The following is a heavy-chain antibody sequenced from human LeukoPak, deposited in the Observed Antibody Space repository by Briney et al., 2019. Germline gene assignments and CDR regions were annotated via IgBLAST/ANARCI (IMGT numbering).Heavy chain of an antibody. D-gene: IGHD6-13*01. V-gene: IGHV3-30*04. J-gene: IGHJ6*03. CDR1: GFTFSSYV. CDR2: ISYDGSNE. Sequence: GGSLRLSCAASGFTFSSYVMHWVRQAPGKGLEWVAIISYDGSNEYYADSVKGRFTISRDNSKNTLYLQMNRLRAEDTAVYYCAKDSARGSSWPYSYYYYMDVWGKGTTVTVSS. CDR3: AKDSARGSSWPYSYYYYMDV.